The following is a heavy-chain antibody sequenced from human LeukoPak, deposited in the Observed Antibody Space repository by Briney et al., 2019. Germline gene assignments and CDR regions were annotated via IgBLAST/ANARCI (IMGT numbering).Heavy chain of an antibody. D-gene: IGHD1-14*01. J-gene: IGHJ5*02. CDR3: TRNPDGRNWFDP. V-gene: IGHV3-74*01. CDR1: GFPFSHHW. CDR2: ISSDESST. Sequence: SGGSLRLSCAASGFPFSHHWMHWVRQAPGKGLVWVSHISSDESSTTYADSVKGRFTISRDNRKNTLYLQMNSLRVEDTAMYYCTRNPDGRNWFDPWGQGTLVTVSS.